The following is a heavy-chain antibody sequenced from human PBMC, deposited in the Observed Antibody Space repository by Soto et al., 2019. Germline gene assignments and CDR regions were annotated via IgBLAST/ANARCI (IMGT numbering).Heavy chain of an antibody. CDR3: ARAVAVPADFDF. V-gene: IGHV1-3*01. CDR2: INAGNGNT. D-gene: IGHD6-19*01. J-gene: IGHJ4*02. Sequence: SVKVSCKASGYTFTGYVMHWVRQAPGQRLEWMGWINAGNGNTKYSQKFQGRVTITRDTSASTAYMDLSSLRSEDTAVYYCARAVAVPADFDFWGQGTLVTVSS. CDR1: GYTFTGYV.